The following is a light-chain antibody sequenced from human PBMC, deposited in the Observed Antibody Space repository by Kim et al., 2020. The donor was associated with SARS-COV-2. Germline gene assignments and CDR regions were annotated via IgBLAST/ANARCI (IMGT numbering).Light chain of an antibody. CDR2: AAS. Sequence: DIQMTQSPSSLSASVGDRVTITCRTSQNIKSHLNWYHQKPGRAPKRLIYAASTLQGGVPSRFSGSGSETDFTLTISSLEPEDFATYFCQQTYMSPFTFGPGTKVDIK. V-gene: IGKV1-39*01. CDR3: QQTYMSPFT. CDR1: QNIKSH. J-gene: IGKJ3*01.